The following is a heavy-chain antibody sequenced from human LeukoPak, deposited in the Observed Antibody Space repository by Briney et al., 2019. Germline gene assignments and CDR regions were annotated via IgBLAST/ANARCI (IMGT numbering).Heavy chain of an antibody. V-gene: IGHV3-30-3*01. CDR3: ARERDWDYGGYYFDY. J-gene: IGHJ4*02. Sequence: GGSVRLSCAASGFTFSSYSMHWVRQAPGKGLEWVAVISYEGSSEYYADSVRGRFTISRDNSKNTLYLQMNSLRAEDTAVYYCARERDWDYGGYYFDYWGQGTLVTVSS. CDR2: ISYEGSSE. D-gene: IGHD4-23*01. CDR1: GFTFSSYS.